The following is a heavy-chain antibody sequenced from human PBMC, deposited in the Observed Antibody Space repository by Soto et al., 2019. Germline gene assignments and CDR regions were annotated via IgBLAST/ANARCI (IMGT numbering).Heavy chain of an antibody. CDR2: INWNGGST. D-gene: IGHD6-13*01. J-gene: IGHJ4*02. CDR1: GFTFDDHG. CDR3: AKPTYSSSWSPFDY. Sequence: PGGSPRLSCAASGFTFDDHGMSWVRQAPGKGLEWVSGINWNGGSTGYADSVKGRFTISRDNAKNSLYLQMNSLRAEDTALYYCAKPTYSSSWSPFDYWGQGTLVTVSS. V-gene: IGHV3-20*04.